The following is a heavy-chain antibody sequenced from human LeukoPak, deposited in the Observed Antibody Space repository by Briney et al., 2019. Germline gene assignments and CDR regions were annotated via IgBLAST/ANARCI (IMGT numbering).Heavy chain of an antibody. D-gene: IGHD2-2*01. CDR3: ASLDAMAEDAFDI. Sequence: SETLSLTCTVSGGSISSSSYYWGWIRQPPGKGLEWIGSIYYSGSTYYNPSLKSRVTISVDTSKNQFSLKLSSVTAADTAVYYCASLDAMAEDAFDIWGQGTMVTVSS. CDR2: IYYSGST. J-gene: IGHJ3*02. V-gene: IGHV4-39*01. CDR1: GGSISSSSYY.